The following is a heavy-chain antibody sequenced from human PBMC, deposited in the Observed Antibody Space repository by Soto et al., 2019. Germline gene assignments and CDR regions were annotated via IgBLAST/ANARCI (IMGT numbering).Heavy chain of an antibody. CDR1: GGTFSSYA. J-gene: IGHJ4*02. Sequence: SVKVSCKASGGTFSSYAISWVRQAPGQGLEWMGGIIPIFGTANYAQKFQGRVTITADESTSTAYMELSSLRSEDAAVYYCAIDLASSSWTEIDYWGQGTLVTVSS. D-gene: IGHD6-13*01. CDR3: AIDLASSSWTEIDY. V-gene: IGHV1-69*13. CDR2: IIPIFGTA.